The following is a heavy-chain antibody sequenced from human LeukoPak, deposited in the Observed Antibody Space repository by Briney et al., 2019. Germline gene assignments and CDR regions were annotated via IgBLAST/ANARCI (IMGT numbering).Heavy chain of an antibody. Sequence: GGSLRLSCAASGFIFSSYSMNWVRQAPGKGLEWVSSISSSSSYIFYADSVKGRFTISRDNAKNSLYLQMNSLRAEDTAVYYCARGEVVGTTTGVDYWGQGTLVTVSS. D-gene: IGHD1-26*01. CDR1: GFIFSSYS. J-gene: IGHJ4*02. V-gene: IGHV3-21*01. CDR3: ARGEVVGTTTGVDY. CDR2: ISSSSSYI.